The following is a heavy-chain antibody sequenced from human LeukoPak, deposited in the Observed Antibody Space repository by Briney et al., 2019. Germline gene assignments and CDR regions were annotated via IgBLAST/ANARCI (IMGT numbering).Heavy chain of an antibody. J-gene: IGHJ4*02. Sequence: SETLSLTCTVSGGSISSSSYYWGWIRQPPGKGLEWIGSIYYSGSTYYNPSLKSRVTISVDTSKNQFSLKLSSVTAADTAVYYCARDRGTVIIFDYWGQGTLVTVSS. D-gene: IGHD4-11*01. CDR2: IYYSGST. V-gene: IGHV4-39*07. CDR3: ARDRGTVIIFDY. CDR1: GGSISSSSYY.